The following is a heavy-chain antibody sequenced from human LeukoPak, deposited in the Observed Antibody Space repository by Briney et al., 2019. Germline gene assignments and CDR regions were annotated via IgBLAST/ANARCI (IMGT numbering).Heavy chain of an antibody. CDR3: AKEPDIVLMVYALTTDY. CDR2: ISGSGGST. D-gene: IGHD2-8*01. CDR1: GFTFSSYS. J-gene: IGHJ4*02. V-gene: IGHV3-23*01. Sequence: PGGSLRLSCAASGFTFSSYSMNWVRQAPGKGLEWVSAISGSGGSTYYADSVKGRFTISRDNSKNTLYLQMNSLRAEDTAVYYCAKEPDIVLMVYALTTDYWGQGTLVTVSS.